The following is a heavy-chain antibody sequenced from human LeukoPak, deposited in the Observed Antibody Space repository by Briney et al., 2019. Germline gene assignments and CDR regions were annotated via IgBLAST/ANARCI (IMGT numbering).Heavy chain of an antibody. D-gene: IGHD6-19*01. CDR3: AAGYSSGWMIYGMGV. V-gene: IGHV1-58*02. CDR1: GFTFTSSA. Sequence: SVKVSCKASGFTFTSSAMQWVRQARGQRLEWIGWIVVGSGNTNYAQKFQERVTITRDMSTSTAYMELSSLRSEDTAVYYCAAGYSSGWMIYGMGVWGQGTTVTVSS. CDR2: IVVGSGNT. J-gene: IGHJ6*02.